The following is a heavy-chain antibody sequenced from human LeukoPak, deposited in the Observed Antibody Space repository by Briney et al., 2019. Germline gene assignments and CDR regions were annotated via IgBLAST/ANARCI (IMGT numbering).Heavy chain of an antibody. V-gene: IGHV4-59*01. J-gene: IGHJ4*02. CDR3: ARYDLSTLDD. CDR1: GISITTFY. CDR2: IHHSDLT. D-gene: IGHD2/OR15-2a*01. Sequence: SETLSLTCTVSGISITTFYWAWIRQPPGQGLEWIGYIHHSDLTDYIPSLKNRVTISVDTSQNQFSLRLHSVTSADTAVYFCARYDLSTLDDWGPGTLVTVSS.